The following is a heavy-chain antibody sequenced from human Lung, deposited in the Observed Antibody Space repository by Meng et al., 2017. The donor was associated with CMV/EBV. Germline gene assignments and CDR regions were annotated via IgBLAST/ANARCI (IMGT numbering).Heavy chain of an antibody. CDR2: TRNKASSYST. CDR1: GFTFSDYY. CDR3: AMPGTTTRYFDC. Sequence: SCAASGFTFSDYYMDWVRQAPGKGLEWVGRTRNKASSYSTEYAASVKGRLTISRDDSKNSLYLQMNSLKVEDTAVYYCAMPGTTTRYFDCWGPGTXVTVSS. V-gene: IGHV3-72*01. D-gene: IGHD1-7*01. J-gene: IGHJ4*02.